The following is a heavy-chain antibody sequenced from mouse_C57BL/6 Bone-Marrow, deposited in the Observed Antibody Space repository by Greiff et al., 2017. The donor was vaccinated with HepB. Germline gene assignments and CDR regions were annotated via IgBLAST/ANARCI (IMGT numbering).Heavy chain of an antibody. CDR3: ARGGDWEAY. D-gene: IGHD4-1*01. Sequence: QVHVKQPGAELVKPGASVKMSCKASGYTFTSYWITWVKQRPGQGLEWIGDIYPGSGSTNYNEKFKSKATLTVDTSSSTAYMQLSSLTSEDSAVYYCARGGDWEAYWGQGTLVTVSA. CDR2: IYPGSGST. CDR1: GYTFTSYW. V-gene: IGHV1-55*01. J-gene: IGHJ3*01.